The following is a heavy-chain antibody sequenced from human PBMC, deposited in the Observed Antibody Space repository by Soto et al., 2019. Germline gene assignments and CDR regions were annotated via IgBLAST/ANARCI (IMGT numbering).Heavy chain of an antibody. D-gene: IGHD6-6*01. CDR2: IYPGDSDT. J-gene: IGHJ6*02. Sequence: GESLKISCKGSGYSFTSYWIGWVRQMPGKGLEWMGIIYPGDSDTRYSPSFQGQVTISADESISTAYLQWSSLKASDTAMYYCARPGSSSSDYYYYGMDVWGQGTTVTVSS. CDR3: ARPGSSSSDYYYYGMDV. V-gene: IGHV5-51*01. CDR1: GYSFTSYW.